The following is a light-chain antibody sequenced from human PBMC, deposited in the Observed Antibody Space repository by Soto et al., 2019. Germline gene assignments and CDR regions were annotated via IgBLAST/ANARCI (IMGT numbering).Light chain of an antibody. J-gene: IGKJ1*01. Sequence: VQMTQSPSSLSASVGERVTITCRASQSISSYLNWHQQKAGKAPKLLIHAASNLESGVPSRFSGSGSGTDFTLTISSLQPEDFATYYCQQSYSTQTFGQGTKVDIK. CDR3: QQSYSTQT. V-gene: IGKV1-39*01. CDR1: QSISSY. CDR2: AAS.